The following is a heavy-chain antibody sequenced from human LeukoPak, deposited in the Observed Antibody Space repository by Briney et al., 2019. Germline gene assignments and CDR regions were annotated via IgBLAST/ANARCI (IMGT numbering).Heavy chain of an antibody. CDR3: ARDLVRDAFDI. CDR1: GFTFSSYW. CDR2: IKQDGSEK. D-gene: IGHD3-16*01. Sequence: GGSLRLSCAASGFTFSSYWMSWVRQAPGKGLEWVANIKQDGSEKYYVGSVKGRFTISRDNAKNSLYLQMNSLRAEDTAVYYCARDLVRDAFDIWGQGTMVTVSS. J-gene: IGHJ3*02. V-gene: IGHV3-7*04.